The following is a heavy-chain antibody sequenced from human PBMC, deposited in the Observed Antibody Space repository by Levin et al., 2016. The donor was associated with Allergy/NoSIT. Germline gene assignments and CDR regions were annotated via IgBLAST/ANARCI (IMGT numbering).Heavy chain of an antibody. CDR2: ISGSGSVT. D-gene: IGHD2-2*01. CDR3: ARNTTSYYDH. V-gene: IGHV3-23*01. J-gene: IGHJ5*02. Sequence: GESLKISCEASRFIFSTYGMSWVRQAPGKGLEWVSSISGSGSVTYYADSVKGRFTISRDNSKNTLYLQMNSLTADDTALYFCARNTTSYYDHWGQGTQVTVSS. CDR1: RFIFSTYG.